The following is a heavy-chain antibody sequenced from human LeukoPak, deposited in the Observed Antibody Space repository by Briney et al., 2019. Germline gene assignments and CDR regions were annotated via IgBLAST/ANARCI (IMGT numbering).Heavy chain of an antibody. J-gene: IGHJ4*02. Sequence: GGSLRLSCAASGFTFSSYAMSWVRQAPGKGLEWVSAISGSGGSTYYADSVKGRFTISRDNSKNTLYRQMNSLRAEDTAVYYCAKDQARYCSGGSCYTLNTYWGQGTLVTVSS. V-gene: IGHV3-23*01. CDR2: ISGSGGST. CDR1: GFTFSSYA. D-gene: IGHD2-15*01. CDR3: AKDQARYCSGGSCYTLNTY.